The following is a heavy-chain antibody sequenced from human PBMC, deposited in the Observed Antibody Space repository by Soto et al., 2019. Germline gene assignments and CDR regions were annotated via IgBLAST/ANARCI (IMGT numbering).Heavy chain of an antibody. Sequence: QLQLQESGSGLVKPSETLSLTCTVSGGSISSGGYSWSWIRQPPGKGLEWIAYIYPTGKTYYNPSLKNRVTISIDTSQNQFSLQLTSMTAADTAVYYCARAPPGPAPRWGVWGHGTTVTVSS. D-gene: IGHD3-16*01. CDR3: ARAPPGPAPRWGV. V-gene: IGHV4-30-2*01. CDR2: IYPTGKT. CDR1: GGSISSGGYS. J-gene: IGHJ6*02.